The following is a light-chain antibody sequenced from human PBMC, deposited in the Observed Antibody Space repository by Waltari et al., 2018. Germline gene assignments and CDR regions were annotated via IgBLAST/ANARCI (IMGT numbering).Light chain of an antibody. Sequence: EIVLTQSPATLSLSPGERATISCRASQSVSSNLAWYQQKPGQAPRLLIYDASNRATGIPARFSGSGSGTDFTLTISSLEPEDFALYYCQHRSNWPLTFGGGTKVEIK. V-gene: IGKV3-11*01. CDR2: DAS. J-gene: IGKJ4*01. CDR3: QHRSNWPLT. CDR1: QSVSSN.